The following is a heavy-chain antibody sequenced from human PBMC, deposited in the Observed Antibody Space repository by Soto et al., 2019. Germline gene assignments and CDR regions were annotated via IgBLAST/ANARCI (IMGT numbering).Heavy chain of an antibody. D-gene: IGHD2-15*01. CDR2: IWHTGRP. CDR3: VRDSRTGCSSINCYMH. Sequence: QLQLRESGPGLVQPSGTLSLTCDVSGDSLTNNHWWSWLRQAPGKGVEWVGEIWHTGRPNYTPSLKSRVAISRHMSKNQFSLKLSSVTASDTAVYYCVRDSRTGCSSINCYMHWGQGTLGTVSS. J-gene: IGHJ4*02. V-gene: IGHV4-4*02. CDR1: GDSLTNNHW.